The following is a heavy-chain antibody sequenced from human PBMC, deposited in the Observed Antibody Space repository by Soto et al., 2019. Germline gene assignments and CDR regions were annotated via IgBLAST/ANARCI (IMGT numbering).Heavy chain of an antibody. D-gene: IGHD2-15*01. CDR2: IKTDYEGGTS. Sequence: GGSLRLSCAASGFTFNAAWMSWVRQAPGKGLEWVGRIKTDYEGGTSDYAAPVKGRFTISRDDSKNTLFLQMMSLKVEDSGVYYCTTDVGPGLGFFDYWGQGTLVTVSS. CDR3: TTDVGPGLGFFDY. CDR1: GFTFNAAW. J-gene: IGHJ4*02. V-gene: IGHV3-15*01.